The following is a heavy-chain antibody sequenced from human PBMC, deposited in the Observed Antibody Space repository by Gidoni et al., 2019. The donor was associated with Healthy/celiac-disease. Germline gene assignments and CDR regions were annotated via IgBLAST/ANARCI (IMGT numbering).Heavy chain of an antibody. J-gene: IGHJ4*02. V-gene: IGHV1-69*01. CDR2: IIPILGTA. Sequence: QVQLVQPGAEVKNPGSSVKVSCKASGGTFSSSAIRCVRQAPGQGLEWMGEIIPILGTANYAQKFQGRVTITADESTSTAYMELSSLRSEDTAVYYCARGGGQGYCSSTSCPTTFQFDDWGQGTLVTVSS. CDR3: ARGGGQGYCSSTSCPTTFQFDD. CDR1: GGTFSSSA. D-gene: IGHD2-2*01.